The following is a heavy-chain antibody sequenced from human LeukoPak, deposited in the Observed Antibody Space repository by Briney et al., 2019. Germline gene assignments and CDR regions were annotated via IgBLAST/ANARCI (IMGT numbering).Heavy chain of an antibody. CDR3: ARDSPSYGSGTYYIDY. CDR1: GFTFSSYS. Sequence: GGSLRLSCAASGFTFSSYSMNWVRQAPGKGLEWGSYISSSSSTIYYADSVKGRFTISRDNAKNSLYLQMNSLRDDDTALYYCARDSPSYGSGTYYIDYWGQGTLVTVSS. CDR2: ISSSSSTI. D-gene: IGHD3-10*01. V-gene: IGHV3-48*02. J-gene: IGHJ4*02.